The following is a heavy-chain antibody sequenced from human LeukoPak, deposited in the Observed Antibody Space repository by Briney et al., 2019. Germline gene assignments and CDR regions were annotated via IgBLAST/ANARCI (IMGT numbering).Heavy chain of an antibody. CDR3: ARAFVRDSSSWYFEGDDY. J-gene: IGHJ4*02. V-gene: IGHV1-69*13. Sequence: SVKVSCKASGGTFSSYAISWVRQAPGQGLEWMGGIFPIFGTANYAQKFQGRVTITADESTSTAYMELSSLRSEDTAVYYCARAFVRDSSSWYFEGDDYWGQGTLVTVSS. CDR1: GGTFSSYA. D-gene: IGHD6-13*01. CDR2: IFPIFGTA.